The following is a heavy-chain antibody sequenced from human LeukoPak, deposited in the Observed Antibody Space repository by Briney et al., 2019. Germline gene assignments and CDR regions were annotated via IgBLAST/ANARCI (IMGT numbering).Heavy chain of an antibody. J-gene: IGHJ4*02. CDR1: GSTFGSYD. CDR2: MNPNSGDT. D-gene: IGHD1-1*01. V-gene: IGHV1-8*02. Sequence: ASVKVSCKASGSTFGSYDINWVRQATGQGLEWMGWMNPNSGDTGYTPRFQGRVTMTRDTSISTAYMELSSLRSEDTAVYYCAREPMTGIDYWGQGTLVTVSS. CDR3: AREPMTGIDY.